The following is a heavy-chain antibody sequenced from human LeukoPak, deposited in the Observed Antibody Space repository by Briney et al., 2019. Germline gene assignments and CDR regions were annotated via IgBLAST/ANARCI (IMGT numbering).Heavy chain of an antibody. J-gene: IGHJ2*01. V-gene: IGHV4-61*02. CDR1: GGSISSGSYY. D-gene: IGHD1-26*01. CDR3: ARDRVGYWYFDL. CDR2: IYTSGST. Sequence: SETLSLTCTVSGGSISSGSYYWSWLRQPAGKGLEWIGRIYTSGSTNYNPSLKSRVTISVDTSKNQFSLKLSSVTAADTAVYYCARDRVGYWYFDLWGRGTLVTVSS.